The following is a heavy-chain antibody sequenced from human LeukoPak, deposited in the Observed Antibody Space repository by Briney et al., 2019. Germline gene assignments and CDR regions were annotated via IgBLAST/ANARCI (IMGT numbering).Heavy chain of an antibody. D-gene: IGHD2-2*01. CDR2: ISGSGGST. Sequence: GGSLRLSCAASGFTFSSYAMSWVRQAPGKGLEWVSAISGSGGSTYYADSVKGRFTISRDNSKNTLYLQMNSLRAEDTAVYYCASHTPKYCSSTSCSRGAFDIWGQGTMVTVSS. J-gene: IGHJ3*02. CDR1: GFTFSSYA. CDR3: ASHTPKYCSSTSCSRGAFDI. V-gene: IGHV3-23*01.